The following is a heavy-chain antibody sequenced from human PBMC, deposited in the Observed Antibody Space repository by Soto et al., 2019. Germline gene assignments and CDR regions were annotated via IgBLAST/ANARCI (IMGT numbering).Heavy chain of an antibody. CDR2: ISYDGSKE. CDR1: GFTFSTYG. CDR3: ATPAFYDSSGYTGGLGD. Sequence: PGGSLRLSCAASGFTFSTYGMHWVRQAPGKGLEWVAVISYDGSKEYYADSVKGRFTISRDNSENKLYLQMNSLKAEDTAVFYCATPAFYDSSGYTGGLGDWGLGTLVTVSS. V-gene: IGHV3-30*03. J-gene: IGHJ4*02. D-gene: IGHD3-22*01.